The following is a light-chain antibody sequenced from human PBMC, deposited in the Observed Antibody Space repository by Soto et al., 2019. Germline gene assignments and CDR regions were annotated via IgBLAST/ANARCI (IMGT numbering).Light chain of an antibody. Sequence: DIQMTQSPPSLSASVGDRVTITCRASQSISSYLNWYQQKPGKAPKLLIYAASSLQSGVPSRFSGSGSGTDFTLTISSLQPEDFATYYCQQSYSTPSITFGQGTRLEI. V-gene: IGKV1-39*01. CDR3: QQSYSTPSIT. CDR2: AAS. CDR1: QSISSY. J-gene: IGKJ5*01.